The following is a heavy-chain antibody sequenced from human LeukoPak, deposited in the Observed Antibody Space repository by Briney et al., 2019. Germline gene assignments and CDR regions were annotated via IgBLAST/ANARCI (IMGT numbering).Heavy chain of an antibody. Sequence: ASVKVSCKASGYTFTSYYMHWVRQAPGQGLEWMGIINPSGGSTSYAQKFQGRVTLTRDTSTTTVYMNLSGLRPEDTAVYYCVRGRTVTNDFDLWGRGTLLTVSS. CDR3: VRGRTVTNDFDL. CDR1: GYTFTSYY. V-gene: IGHV1-46*01. J-gene: IGHJ2*01. D-gene: IGHD4-17*01. CDR2: INPSGGST.